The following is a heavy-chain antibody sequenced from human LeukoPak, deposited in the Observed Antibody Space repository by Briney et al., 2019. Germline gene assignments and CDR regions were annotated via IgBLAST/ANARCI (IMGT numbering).Heavy chain of an antibody. Sequence: GGSLRLSGAASGFTFSSYGMHWVRQAPGTGLEWVAVISYDGSNKYYADSVKGRFTISRDNSKNTLYLQMNSLRAEDTAVYYCAKLWAGYYFDYWGQGTLVTVSS. CDR3: AKLWAGYYFDY. J-gene: IGHJ4*02. CDR2: ISYDGSNK. CDR1: GFTFSSYG. D-gene: IGHD3-10*01. V-gene: IGHV3-30*18.